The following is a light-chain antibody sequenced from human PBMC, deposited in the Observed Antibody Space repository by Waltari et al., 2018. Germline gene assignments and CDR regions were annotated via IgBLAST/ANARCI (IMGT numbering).Light chain of an antibody. J-gene: IGKJ2*01. CDR1: ESVGTD. V-gene: IGKV3D-15*01. Sequence: EIVMTQSPVTMSVSPGEGVTLSCTTSESVGTDVAWYRHKPGQPPRPLIYYANASATGGPARISGSGSGTDFTLTISSLEPEDFAFYYCQQSRQWPRRTFGQGTKLEI. CDR2: YAN. CDR3: QQSRQWPRRT.